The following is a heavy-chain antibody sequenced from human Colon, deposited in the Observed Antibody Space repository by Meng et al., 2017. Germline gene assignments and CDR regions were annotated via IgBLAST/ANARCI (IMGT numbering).Heavy chain of an antibody. CDR2: ISKDGTKQ. Sequence: QVQLVESGGSVVQPGGSLRLSCTTSGFTFSRYAAHWVRQSAGKGLEWLAVISKDGTKQYYADSVKGRFTFSRDNSKNILYLQMNRLRAEDSALYYCAKDGDIGFTDFDYWGQGTLVTVSS. CDR3: AKDGDIGFTDFDY. CDR1: GFTFSRYA. J-gene: IGHJ4*02. D-gene: IGHD7-27*01. V-gene: IGHV3-30*04.